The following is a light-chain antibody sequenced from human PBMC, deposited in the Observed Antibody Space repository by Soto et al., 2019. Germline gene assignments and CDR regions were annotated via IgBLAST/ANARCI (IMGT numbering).Light chain of an antibody. V-gene: IGKV1-27*01. CDR1: QGIRNY. CDR2: AAS. Sequence: DIQMTQSPSSLSASVGDRITITCRASQGIRNYLAWYQQRPGEVPNLLIYAASTLQSGVPSRFSGSGSGTDFSLTISSLHPEDVATYYCQEYNNAPLTFGGGTKVEIK. CDR3: QEYNNAPLT. J-gene: IGKJ4*01.